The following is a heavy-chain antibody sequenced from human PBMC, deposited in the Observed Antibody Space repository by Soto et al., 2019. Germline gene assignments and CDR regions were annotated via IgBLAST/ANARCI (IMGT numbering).Heavy chain of an antibody. CDR3: ARGLFGQQWLVGFDT. V-gene: IGHV1-69*01. Sequence: QVHLVQAGAEVKKPGSSVKVSCKASGGSFSNYIFAWVRQAPGQGLEWMGGTIPMFATAQYAQKLQGRVTITADESTSTVYMDLTSLMSDETAVYYCARGLFGQQWLVGFDTWGQGTLVTVSS. D-gene: IGHD6-19*01. CDR1: GGSFSNYI. CDR2: TIPMFATA. J-gene: IGHJ4*02.